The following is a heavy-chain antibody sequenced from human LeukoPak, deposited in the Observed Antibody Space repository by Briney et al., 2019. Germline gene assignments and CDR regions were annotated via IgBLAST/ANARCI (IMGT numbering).Heavy chain of an antibody. CDR2: IDSDGSRT. CDR1: GFTFSGYW. Sequence: GGSLRLSCAASGFTFSGYWMHWVRQAPGKGLVWVSRIDSDGSRTTYAHSVKGRFTISRDNAKNTLYLQMNSLRAEDTAVYYCARDKGLYDSSGYYYYYYYMDVWGKGTTVTVSS. CDR3: ARDKGLYDSSGYYYYYYYMDV. J-gene: IGHJ6*03. V-gene: IGHV3-74*01. D-gene: IGHD3-22*01.